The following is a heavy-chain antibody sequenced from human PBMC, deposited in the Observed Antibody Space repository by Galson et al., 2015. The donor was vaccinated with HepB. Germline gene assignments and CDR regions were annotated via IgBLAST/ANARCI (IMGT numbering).Heavy chain of an antibody. D-gene: IGHD1-26*01. CDR3: ARGSSSGATDY. Sequence: SVKVSCKASGYIFTTYDINWVRRATGQGLEWMGWMNPNSGNTGYAQKFQGRVSMTRNTSISTAYMELSSLRSEDTAVYYCARGSSSGATDYWGQGTLVTVSS. V-gene: IGHV1-8*01. J-gene: IGHJ4*02. CDR2: MNPNSGNT. CDR1: GYIFTTYD.